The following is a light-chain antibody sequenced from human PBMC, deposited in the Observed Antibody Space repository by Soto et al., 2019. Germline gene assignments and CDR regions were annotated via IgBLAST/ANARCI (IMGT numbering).Light chain of an antibody. V-gene: IGKV3-15*01. CDR1: QSVSSN. CDR2: GAS. J-gene: IGKJ1*01. CDR3: QQYNNWPLWT. Sequence: EIVLTQSPGTLSLSPVERATLSCRASQSVSSNLAWYQQKPGQAPRLLIYGASTRATGIPARFSGSGSGTEFTLTISSLQPEDFATYYCQQYNNWPLWTFGQGTKVDIK.